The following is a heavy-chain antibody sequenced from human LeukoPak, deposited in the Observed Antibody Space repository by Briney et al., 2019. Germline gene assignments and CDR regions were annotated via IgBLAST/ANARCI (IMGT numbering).Heavy chain of an antibody. J-gene: IGHJ1*01. Sequence: GGSLRLSCAASGFTVSSNYMSWVRQAPGKGLEWVSVIYSGGSTYYADSVKGRFTISRDNSKNTLYLQMNSLRVEDTAVYYCAKKGPYYYDSSGYSLPTEYFQHRGQGTLVTVSS. D-gene: IGHD3-22*01. CDR2: IYSGGST. CDR1: GFTVSSNY. V-gene: IGHV3-53*01. CDR3: AKKGPYYYDSSGYSLPTEYFQH.